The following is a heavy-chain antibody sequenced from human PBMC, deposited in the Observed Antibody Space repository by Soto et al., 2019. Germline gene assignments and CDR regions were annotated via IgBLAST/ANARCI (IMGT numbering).Heavy chain of an antibody. D-gene: IGHD3-10*01. V-gene: IGHV3-30*18. CDR2: ISYDGSNK. J-gene: IGHJ5*02. CDR1: GFTFSSYG. Sequence: GGSLRLSCAASGFTFSSYGMHWVRQAPGKGLEWVAVISYDGSNKYYADSVKGRFTISRDNSKNTLYLQMNSLRAEDTAVYYCAKSRYYYGNNGFDPWGHGTLVTVSS. CDR3: AKSRYYYGNNGFDP.